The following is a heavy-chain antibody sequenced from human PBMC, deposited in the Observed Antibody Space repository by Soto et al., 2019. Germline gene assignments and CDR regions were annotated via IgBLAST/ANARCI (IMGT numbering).Heavy chain of an antibody. CDR1: GGSISSYY. D-gene: IGHD6-13*01. Sequence: SETLSLTCTVSGGSISSYYWSWIRQPPGKGLEWIGYIYYSGSTNYNPSLKGRVTISVDTSKNQFSLKLSSVTAADTAVYYCAGTIAAFHYYYYMDVWGKGTTVTVSS. V-gene: IGHV4-59*01. CDR3: AGTIAAFHYYYYMDV. CDR2: IYYSGST. J-gene: IGHJ6*03.